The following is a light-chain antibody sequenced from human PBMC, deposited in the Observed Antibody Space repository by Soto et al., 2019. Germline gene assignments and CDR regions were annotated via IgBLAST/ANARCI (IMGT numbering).Light chain of an antibody. CDR3: LQHNTYPYT. J-gene: IGKJ2*01. CDR1: QGIRSD. CDR2: TAS. Sequence: DLQMTQSPSSLSASVGDRVTITCRASQGIRSDLGWFQQKPGKAPKRLIYTASSLQSGVPSRFSGSGSGTEFSLTISSLQPEESATYYWLQHNTYPYTFGQGTKLEIK. V-gene: IGKV1-17*01.